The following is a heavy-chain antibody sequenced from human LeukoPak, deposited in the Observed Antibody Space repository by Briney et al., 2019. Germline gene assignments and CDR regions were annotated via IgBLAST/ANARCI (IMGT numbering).Heavy chain of an antibody. V-gene: IGHV4-34*01. CDR1: GGSISSYY. CDR2: INHSGST. Sequence: NPSETLSLTCTVSGGSISSYYWSWIRQPPGKGLEWIGEINHSGSTNYNPSLKSRVTISVDTSKNQFSLKLSSVTAADTAVYYCARGNDFWSRNYYGMDVWGQGTTVTVSS. CDR3: ARGNDFWSRNYYGMDV. D-gene: IGHD3-3*01. J-gene: IGHJ6*02.